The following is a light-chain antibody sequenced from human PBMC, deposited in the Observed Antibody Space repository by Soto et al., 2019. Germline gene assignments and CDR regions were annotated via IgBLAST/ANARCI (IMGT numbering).Light chain of an antibody. V-gene: IGLV1-47*01. CDR1: SSNIGSNY. Sequence: QSVLTQPPSASGTPGQRVTISCSGSSSNIGSNYVYWYQQLPVTSPKLLIYRNNQRPSGVPDRFSGSKSGPSASLAISGLRSEDEANYYCAAWDDSLSGVVFGGGTKLTVL. CDR2: RNN. CDR3: AAWDDSLSGVV. J-gene: IGLJ3*02.